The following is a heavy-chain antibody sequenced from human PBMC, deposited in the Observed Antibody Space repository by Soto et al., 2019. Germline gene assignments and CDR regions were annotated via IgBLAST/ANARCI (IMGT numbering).Heavy chain of an antibody. CDR3: AHTVGLVVVTSEDEYFQH. CDR2: IYWDDEK. D-gene: IGHD2-15*01. J-gene: IGHJ1*01. CDR1: GFSLSTSGVG. Sequence: QITLKESGPTLVNPTQPLTLTCTFSGFSLSTSGVGVGWIRQPPGKALEWLAVIYWDDEKGYSPSLKNRLTLPKDTSKNQVVLTMTNRDPVDTATYYCAHTVGLVVVTSEDEYFQHWGQGTQVTVSS. V-gene: IGHV2-5*02.